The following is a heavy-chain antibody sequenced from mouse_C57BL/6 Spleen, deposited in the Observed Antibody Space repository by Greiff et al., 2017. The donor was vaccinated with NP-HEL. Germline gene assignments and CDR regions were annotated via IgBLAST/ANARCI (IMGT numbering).Heavy chain of an antibody. V-gene: IGHV5-9*01. CDR1: GFTFSSYT. D-gene: IGHD1-1*01. CDR2: ISGGGGNT. CDR3: ARHEDYYGSRTWFAY. Sequence: EVHLVESGGGLVKPGGSLKLSCAASGFTFSSYTMSWVRQTPEKRLEWVATISGGGGNTYYPDSVKGRFTISRDNAKNTLYLQMSSLRSEDTALYYCARHEDYYGSRTWFAYWGQGTLVTVSA. J-gene: IGHJ3*01.